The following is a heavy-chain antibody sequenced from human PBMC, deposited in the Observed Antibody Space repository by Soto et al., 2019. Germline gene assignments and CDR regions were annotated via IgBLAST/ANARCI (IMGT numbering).Heavy chain of an antibody. CDR3: ASSIVVVTALDY. Sequence: QVQLVQSGAEEKKPGASVKVSCKASGYTFTSYAMHWVRQAPGQRLEWMGWINAGNGNTKYSQKFQGRVTITRDTSASTAYMELSRLRSEATAVYYCASSIVVVTALDYWGQGTLVTVSS. CDR2: INAGNGNT. V-gene: IGHV1-3*05. J-gene: IGHJ4*02. CDR1: GYTFTSYA. D-gene: IGHD2-21*02.